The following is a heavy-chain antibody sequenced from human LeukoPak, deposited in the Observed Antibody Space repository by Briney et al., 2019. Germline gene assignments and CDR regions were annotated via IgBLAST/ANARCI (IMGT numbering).Heavy chain of an antibody. V-gene: IGHV4-59*11. CDR1: GGSISNHY. CDR3: ARGSNYDILTGYYHFDY. D-gene: IGHD3-9*01. J-gene: IGHJ4*02. CDR2: IYSSGST. Sequence: SETLSLTCTVSGGSISNHYWSWIRQPPGKGLGWIAYIYSSGSTNHNPSLKSRVTISVDTSKKQFSLKLSSVTAADTAVYLCARGSNYDILTGYYHFDYWGQGTLVTVSS.